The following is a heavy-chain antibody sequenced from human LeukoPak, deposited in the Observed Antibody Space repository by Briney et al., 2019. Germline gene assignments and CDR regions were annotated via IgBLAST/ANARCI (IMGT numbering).Heavy chain of an antibody. CDR2: IYTSGST. Sequence: SETLSLTCTVSGGSISSYYWSWIRQPAGKGLEWIGRIYTSGSTNYNPSLKSRVTMSVDTSKNQFSLKLSSVTAADTAVYYCARDHSLYDFWSGHYTSGAFDIWGQGTMVTVSS. CDR3: ARDHSLYDFWSGHYTSGAFDI. J-gene: IGHJ3*02. D-gene: IGHD3-3*01. V-gene: IGHV4-4*07. CDR1: GGSISSYY.